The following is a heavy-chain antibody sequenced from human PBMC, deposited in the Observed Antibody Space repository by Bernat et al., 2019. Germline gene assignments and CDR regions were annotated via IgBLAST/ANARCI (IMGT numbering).Heavy chain of an antibody. D-gene: IGHD5-18*01. V-gene: IGHV3-48*01. Sequence: EVQLVESGGGLVQPGGSLRLSCAASGFTFSSYSMNWVRQAPGKGLEWVSYISSSSTIYYADSVKGRFTISRDNAKNSLYLQMNSLGAEDTAVYYCAREELWSPAGTDYWGQGTLVTVSS. CDR2: ISSSSTI. CDR1: GFTFSSYS. CDR3: AREELWSPAGTDY. J-gene: IGHJ4*02.